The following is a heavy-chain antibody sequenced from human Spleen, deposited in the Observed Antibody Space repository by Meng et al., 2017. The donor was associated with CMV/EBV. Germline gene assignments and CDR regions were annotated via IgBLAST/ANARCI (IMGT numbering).Heavy chain of an antibody. Sequence: SSPSYYWSWIRQPPGKGLEWIAYIYYTGSTNYNPSLKSRVSISMDTSKNQFSLKLTSVTAADTAVYYCARSGYCTGGSCSFNYFDYWGQGTLVTVSS. V-gene: IGHV4-61*01. CDR1: SSPSYY. J-gene: IGHJ4*02. D-gene: IGHD2-15*01. CDR2: IYYTGST. CDR3: ARSGYCTGGSCSFNYFDY.